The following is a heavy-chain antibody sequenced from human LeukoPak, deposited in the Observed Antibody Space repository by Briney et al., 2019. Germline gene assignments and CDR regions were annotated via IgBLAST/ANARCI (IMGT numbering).Heavy chain of an antibody. D-gene: IGHD2-2*01. V-gene: IGHV3-53*01. CDR3: ARGGCSGSSCYLGYYYMDA. J-gene: IGHJ6*03. CDR1: GFTVSSNY. CDR2: LYSGGST. Sequence: PGGSLRLSCAASGFTVSSNYMTWVRQAPGKGFECVSILYSGGSTFYADSVRGRFTISRDNSKNTLYLQMNSLRVEDTAVYYCARGGCSGSSCYLGYYYMDAWGKGTTVAISS.